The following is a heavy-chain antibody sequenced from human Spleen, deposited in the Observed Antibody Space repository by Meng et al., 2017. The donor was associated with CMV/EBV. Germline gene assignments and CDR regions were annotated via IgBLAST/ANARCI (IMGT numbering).Heavy chain of an antibody. V-gene: IGHV3-30-3*01. CDR2: ISYDGNNE. D-gene: IGHD2-2*01. CDR3: VKDQGIVVVPAATYYYGMDV. Sequence: GGSLRLSCAASGFTFSRYALHWVRQAPGKGLEWVAVISYDGNNEYYLDSVKGRFTISRDNSKNTLYLQMTSLRAEDTAVYYCVKDQGIVVVPAATYYYGMDVWGQGTTVTVSS. J-gene: IGHJ6*02. CDR1: GFTFSRYA.